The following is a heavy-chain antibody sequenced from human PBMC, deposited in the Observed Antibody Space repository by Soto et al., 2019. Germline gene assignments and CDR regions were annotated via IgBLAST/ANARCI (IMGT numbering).Heavy chain of an antibody. CDR3: ASRGGGNSLWYFDL. Sequence: EVQLVESGGGVIQPGESLRLSCAASGFTVTSNYISWVRQASGKGLEWVSVTYSSGNTDYAVSVKGRFTISRDNSKKTLYLQMNSLRAEDTAVYYCASRGGGNSLWYFDLWGRGTLVTVSS. CDR1: GFTVTSNY. CDR2: TYSSGNT. D-gene: IGHD2-21*02. V-gene: IGHV3-53*01. J-gene: IGHJ2*01.